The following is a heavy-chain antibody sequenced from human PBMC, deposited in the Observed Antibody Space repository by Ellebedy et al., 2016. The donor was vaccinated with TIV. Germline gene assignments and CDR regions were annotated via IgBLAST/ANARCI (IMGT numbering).Heavy chain of an antibody. CDR1: GFTFSSNW. J-gene: IGHJ4*02. V-gene: IGHV3-7*03. CDR2: IKQDGSEE. CDR3: ARGRSFN. D-gene: IGHD3-10*01. Sequence: PGGSLRLSCAASGFTFSSNWMSWVRQTPGKGLEWVAYIKQDGSEEYYVDSVKGRFTISRDNAKNSLYLQMNSLRAEDTAVYYCARGRSFNWGQGTLVTVSS.